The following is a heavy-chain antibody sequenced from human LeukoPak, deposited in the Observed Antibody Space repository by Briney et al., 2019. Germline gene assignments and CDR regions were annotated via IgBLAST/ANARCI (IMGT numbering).Heavy chain of an antibody. V-gene: IGHV4-59*01. CDR2: IYYSGST. Sequence: PSETLSLTCAVYGGSFSGYYWSWIRQPPGKGLEWIGYIYYSGSTNYNPSLKSRVTISVDTSKNQFSLKLSSVTAADTAVYYCARVILGSLDYWGQGTLVTVSS. J-gene: IGHJ4*02. D-gene: IGHD2/OR15-2a*01. CDR1: GGSFSGYY. CDR3: ARVILGSLDY.